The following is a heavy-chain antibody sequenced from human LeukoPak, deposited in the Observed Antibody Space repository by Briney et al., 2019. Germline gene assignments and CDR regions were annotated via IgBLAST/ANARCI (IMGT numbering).Heavy chain of an antibody. CDR2: ISSSGSTI. CDR1: GFTFSDYY. D-gene: IGHD3-3*01. CDR3: ARAYPQTYDFWSGYYDY. Sequence: GGSLRLSCAASGFTFSDYYMSWIRQAPGKGLEWVSYISSSGSTIYYADSVKGRFTISRDNAKNSLYLQMNSLRAEDTAVYYCARAYPQTYDFWSGYYDYWGQGTLVTVSS. J-gene: IGHJ4*02. V-gene: IGHV3-11*04.